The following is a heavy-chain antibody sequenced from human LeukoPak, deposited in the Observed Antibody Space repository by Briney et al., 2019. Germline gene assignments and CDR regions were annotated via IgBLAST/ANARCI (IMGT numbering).Heavy chain of an antibody. J-gene: IGHJ6*02. Sequence: GSLRLSCAASGFTFSSYGMHWVRQAPGKGLEWVAVIWYDGSNKYYADSVKGRFTISRDNSKNTLYLQMNSLRAEDTAVYYCARDRYSSSVLYGMDVWGQGTTVTVSS. V-gene: IGHV3-33*08. CDR3: ARDRYSSSVLYGMDV. CDR1: GFTFSSYG. D-gene: IGHD6-6*01. CDR2: IWYDGSNK.